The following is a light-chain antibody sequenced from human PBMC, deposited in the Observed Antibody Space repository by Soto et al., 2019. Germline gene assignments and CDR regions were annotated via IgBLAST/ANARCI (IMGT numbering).Light chain of an antibody. Sequence: QSVLTQPPSASGSPGQSVTISCTGTSSDVGNYNYVSWYQQHPGKAPKLMIYEVTKRPSGVPDRFSGSKSGNTASLTVSGLQPEDEADYYCNSYAGSNNLVFGGGTQLTVL. CDR3: NSYAGSNNLV. J-gene: IGLJ2*01. V-gene: IGLV2-8*01. CDR1: SSDVGNYNY. CDR2: EVT.